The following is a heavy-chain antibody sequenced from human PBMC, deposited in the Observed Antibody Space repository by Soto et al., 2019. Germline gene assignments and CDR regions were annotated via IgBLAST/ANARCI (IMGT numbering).Heavy chain of an antibody. J-gene: IGHJ6*02. CDR3: ARVREYYYYYGMDV. Sequence: GGSLRLSCAASGFTFSSYSMNWVRQAPGKGLEWVSSISSSSSYIYYADSVKGRFTISRDNAKNSLYLQMNSLRAEDTAVYYCARVREYYYYYGMDVWGQGTTVTVSS. V-gene: IGHV3-21*04. CDR1: GFTFSSYS. CDR2: ISSSSSYI.